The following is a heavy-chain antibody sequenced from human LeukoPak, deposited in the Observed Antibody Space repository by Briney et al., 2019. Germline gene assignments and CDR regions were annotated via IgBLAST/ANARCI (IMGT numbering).Heavy chain of an antibody. D-gene: IGHD4-17*01. CDR3: ARESGSVTSEVDFDY. J-gene: IGHJ4*02. CDR1: GFTFSSYW. CDR2: IRQDGSQK. V-gene: IGHV3-7*01. Sequence: PGGSLRLSCAASGFTFSSYWMSWVRQAPGKGLEWVATIRQDGSQKYVDSVKGRFTISRDNAKNSLYLRMNSLRAEDTAVYYCARESGSVTSEVDFDYWGQGTLVTVSS.